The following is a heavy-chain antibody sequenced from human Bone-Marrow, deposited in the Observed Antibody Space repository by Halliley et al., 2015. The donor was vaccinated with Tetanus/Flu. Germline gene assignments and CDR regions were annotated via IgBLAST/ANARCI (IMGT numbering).Heavy chain of an antibody. V-gene: IGHV3-30*18. Sequence: SLRLSCVASGFSFAQFGMHWVRQAPGKGLEWVASMSHDGANEFYAESVRGRFTISRDNSKNTVFLQMNSLRTEDSSVYYCVKEKNPWLLNPLHHWGRGTLVIVAS. CDR3: VKEKNPWLLNPLHH. CDR1: GFSFAQFG. CDR2: MSHDGANE. J-gene: IGHJ5*02. D-gene: IGHD5-12*01.